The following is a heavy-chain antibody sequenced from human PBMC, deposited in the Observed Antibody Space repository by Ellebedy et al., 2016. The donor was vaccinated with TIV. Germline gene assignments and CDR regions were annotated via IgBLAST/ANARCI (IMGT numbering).Heavy chain of an antibody. J-gene: IGHJ6*02. D-gene: IGHD6-19*01. V-gene: IGHV3-23*01. Sequence: GESLKISCAASGFTFSAYSMTWVRQAPGKGLEWVSTISSTSAGTYYADSVKGRFTISRDNSKNTLFLQMNSLRAEDTAVYYCARDSAWLVLYYGMDVWGQGTTVTVSS. CDR2: ISSTSAGT. CDR1: GFTFSAYS. CDR3: ARDSAWLVLYYGMDV.